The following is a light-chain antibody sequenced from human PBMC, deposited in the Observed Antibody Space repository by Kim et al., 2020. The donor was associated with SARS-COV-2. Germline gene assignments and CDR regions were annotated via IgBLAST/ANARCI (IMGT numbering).Light chain of an antibody. CDR3: VLFMGGGVWV. J-gene: IGLJ3*02. CDR1: SGSVSTNYY. CDR2: STN. Sequence: QTVVTQEPSLSVSPGGTVTLTCGLTSGSVSTNYYPSWYQQTPGQSPRTLIYSTNTRSAGVPDRFFGSILGNKAALTITGAQADDESDYYCVLFMGGGVWVFGGGTQLTVL. V-gene: IGLV8-61*01.